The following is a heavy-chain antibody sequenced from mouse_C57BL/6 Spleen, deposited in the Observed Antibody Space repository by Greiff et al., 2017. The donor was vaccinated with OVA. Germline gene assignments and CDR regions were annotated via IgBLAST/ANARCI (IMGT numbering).Heavy chain of an antibody. V-gene: IGHV1-69*01. Sequence: QVQLQQPGAELVMPGASVKLSCKASGYTFTSHWMHWVKQRPGQGLEWIGEIDPSDSYTNYNQKFKGKSTLTVDKSSSTAYMQLSSLTSEDSAVYYCARGGVSFAYWGQGTLVTVSA. J-gene: IGHJ3*01. CDR1: GYTFTSHW. CDR3: ARGGVSFAY. CDR2: IDPSDSYT.